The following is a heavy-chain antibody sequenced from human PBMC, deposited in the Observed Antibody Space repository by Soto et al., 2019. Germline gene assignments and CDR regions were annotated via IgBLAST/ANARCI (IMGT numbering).Heavy chain of an antibody. CDR1: GFTFSHHG. CDR3: AKESDYYSNSKWSFDS. D-gene: IGHD2-21*01. J-gene: IGHJ4*02. Sequence: QVQLVESGGGVVQPGRSLRLSCAASGFTFSHHGMHWVRQAPGKGLEWLTVVSSDGSITYDADSVRGRFAISRDNSKNTLYLHMNSLRTEGTAVYYCAKESDYYSNSKWSFDSWGQGILVTVSS. V-gene: IGHV3-30*18. CDR2: VSSDGSIT.